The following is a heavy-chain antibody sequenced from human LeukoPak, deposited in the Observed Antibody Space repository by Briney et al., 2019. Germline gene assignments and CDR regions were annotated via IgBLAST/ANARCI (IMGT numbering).Heavy chain of an antibody. CDR2: ISYDGSNK. CDR1: GSTFSSYG. J-gene: IGHJ6*02. Sequence: PGGSLRLSCAASGSTFSSYGMHWVRQAPGKGLEWVAVISYDGSNKYYADSVKGRFTISRDNSKNTLYLQMNSLRAEDTAVYYCAKDYYGSGSYSYYYGMDVWGQGTTVTVSS. CDR3: AKDYYGSGSYSYYYGMDV. V-gene: IGHV3-30*18. D-gene: IGHD3-10*01.